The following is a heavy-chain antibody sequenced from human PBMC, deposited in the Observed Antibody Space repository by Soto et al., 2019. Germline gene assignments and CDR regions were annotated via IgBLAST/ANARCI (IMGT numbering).Heavy chain of an antibody. CDR3: AKEGGGFLEWNGMDV. D-gene: IGHD3-3*01. Sequence: GGSLRLSCAASGFTFISYGMHWVRQAPGKGLEWVAVISYDGSNKYYADSVKGRFTISRDNSKNTLYLQMNSLRAEDTAVYYCAKEGGGFLEWNGMDVWGQGTAVTVSS. CDR1: GFTFISYG. J-gene: IGHJ6*02. V-gene: IGHV3-30*18. CDR2: ISYDGSNK.